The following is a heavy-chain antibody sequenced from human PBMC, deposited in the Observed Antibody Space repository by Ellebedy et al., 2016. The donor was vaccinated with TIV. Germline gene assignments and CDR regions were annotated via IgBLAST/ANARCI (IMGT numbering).Heavy chain of an antibody. CDR2: ISTDGTRT. CDR1: GFTFSAFA. Sequence: ETLSLTCAATGFTFSAFAMHWVRQAPGKGLEWVSVISTDGTRTYYTDSVKGRFTISRDNSQNILFLQMNSVGAEGTAIYYCAKGSSSGYDYGRLGFAYWGQGILVTVSS. D-gene: IGHD5-18*01. V-gene: IGHV3-23*01. CDR3: AKGSSSGYDYGRLGFAY. J-gene: IGHJ4*02.